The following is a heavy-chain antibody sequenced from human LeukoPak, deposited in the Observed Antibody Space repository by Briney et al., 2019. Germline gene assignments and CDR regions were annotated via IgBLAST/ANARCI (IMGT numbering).Heavy chain of an antibody. CDR3: ARDYWSEIVLEPAFDY. V-gene: IGHV3-7*01. CDR2: TKQDGSEK. Sequence: GGSLRLSCVASGFTFSSYWMSWVRQAPGKGLEWVANTKQDGSEKYYVDSVKGRFTISRDNAKNSLYLQMNSLRAEDTAVYYCARDYWSEIVLEPAFDYWGQGTLVTVSS. CDR1: GFTFSSYW. D-gene: IGHD2-2*01. J-gene: IGHJ4*02.